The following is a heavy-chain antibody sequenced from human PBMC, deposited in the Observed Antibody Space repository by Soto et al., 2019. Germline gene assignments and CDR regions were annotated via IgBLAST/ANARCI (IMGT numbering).Heavy chain of an antibody. CDR2: ISAYNGNT. V-gene: IGHV1-18*01. CDR3: ARGIGARRGTALDS. CDR1: GYTFTSYG. Sequence: ASLKVSCKSSGYTFTSYGIIWVRQAPGQGLEWMGWISAYNGNTNYAQKLQGRVTMTTDTSTSTAYMELRSLRSDDTAVYYCARGIGARRGTALDSWGQGTLVTVSS. D-gene: IGHD2-15*01. J-gene: IGHJ4*02.